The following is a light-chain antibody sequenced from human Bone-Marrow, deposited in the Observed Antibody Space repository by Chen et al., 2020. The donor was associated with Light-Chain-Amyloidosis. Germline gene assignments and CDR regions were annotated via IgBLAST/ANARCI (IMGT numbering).Light chain of an antibody. CDR2: EVT. J-gene: IGLJ1*01. CDR3: SSYTITNTRV. Sequence: QSALTQPASVSGSPGQSITISCTGTSSDVGGDNHVSWYQQHPDKAPKLMIYEVTNRPSWVPDRFSDSKSDNTDSLTISGLQTEDEADYFCSSYTITNTRVFGSGTRVTVL. CDR1: SSDVGGDNH. V-gene: IGLV2-14*01.